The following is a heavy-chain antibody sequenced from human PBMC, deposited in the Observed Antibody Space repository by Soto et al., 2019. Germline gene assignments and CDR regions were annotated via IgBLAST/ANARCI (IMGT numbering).Heavy chain of an antibody. CDR2: ISSSSSYI. J-gene: IGHJ6*03. CDR1: GFTFSSYS. Sequence: GGSLRLSCAASGFTFSSYSMNWVRQAPGKGLEWVSSISSSSSYIYYADSVKGRFTISRDNAKNSLYLQMNSLRAEDTAVYYCARVAGYCSSTSCSDYYYYMDVWGKGTTVTVSS. D-gene: IGHD2-2*01. CDR3: ARVAGYCSSTSCSDYYYYMDV. V-gene: IGHV3-21*01.